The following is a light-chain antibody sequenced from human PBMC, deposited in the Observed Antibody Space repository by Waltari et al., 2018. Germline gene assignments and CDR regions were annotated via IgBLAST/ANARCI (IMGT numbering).Light chain of an antibody. CDR1: SSNIGNKY. V-gene: IGLV1-51*02. Sequence: QFVLTQTHSVSAAPGQKVTISCSGSSSNIGNKYVSWYQHLPGTAPKLLIYANHPPPSWFPVPCSGSESSTSATLSIADVRTGAEAYYYSGAWDSGLHALVFGGGTKLTVL. CDR2: ANH. J-gene: IGLJ3*02. CDR3: GAWDSGLHALV.